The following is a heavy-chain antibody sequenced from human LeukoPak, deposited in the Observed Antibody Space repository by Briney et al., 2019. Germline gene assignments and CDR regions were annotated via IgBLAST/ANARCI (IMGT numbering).Heavy chain of an antibody. CDR3: ARVGSLSRGRNWFDP. D-gene: IGHD2-15*01. J-gene: IGHJ5*02. CDR2: IDTSGST. CDR1: GGSSSSYY. Sequence: PPETLSLTCTVSGGSSSSYYWSWIRQPAGKGLEWIGRIDTSGSTNYNPSLKSRVTMSVDRSKNQFSLKLSSVTAADAAVYYCARVGSLSRGRNWFDPWGQGTLVTVSS. V-gene: IGHV4-4*07.